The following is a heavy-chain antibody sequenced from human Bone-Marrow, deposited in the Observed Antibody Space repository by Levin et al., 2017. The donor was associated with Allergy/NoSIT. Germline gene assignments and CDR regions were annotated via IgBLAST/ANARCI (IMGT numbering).Heavy chain of an antibody. J-gene: IGHJ4*02. CDR2: ISHHGNNK. CDR3: LIGKTYYYESSGYHFDD. V-gene: IGHV3-30-3*01. CDR1: GFAFSSHA. D-gene: IGHD3-22*01. Sequence: PGGSLRLSCATSGFAFSSHAMHWVRQAPGKGLEWVAVISHHGNNKYYGDSVKGRFTISRDSSNNTLYLQMKSLRVEDTAVDYCLIGKTYYYESSGYHFDDLGQGSLETVSA.